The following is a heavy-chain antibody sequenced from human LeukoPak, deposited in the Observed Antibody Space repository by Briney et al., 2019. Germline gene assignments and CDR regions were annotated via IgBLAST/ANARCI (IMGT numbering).Heavy chain of an antibody. CDR1: GDTFSSYA. D-gene: IGHD3-10*01. CDR3: ARDHDYYGSGSYNY. J-gene: IGHJ4*02. CDR2: IIPILGIA. Sequence: ASVKVSCKASGDTFSSYAISWVRQAPGQGLEWMGRIIPILGIANCAQKFQGRVTITADKSMSTAYMELSSLRSEDTAVYYCARDHDYYGSGSYNYWGQGTLVTVSS. V-gene: IGHV1-69*04.